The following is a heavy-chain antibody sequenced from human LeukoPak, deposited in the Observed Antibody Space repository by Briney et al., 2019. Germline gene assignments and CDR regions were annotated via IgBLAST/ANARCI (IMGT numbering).Heavy chain of an antibody. J-gene: IGHJ4*02. CDR1: GFTVSSNY. Sequence: GGSLRLSCAASGFTVSSNYMSWVRQAPGKGLEWVSVKYGGGKTYYGDSVKGRFTISRGKCKNTPYLQMNSLRAADTAVYFCASTFYGGSPPYWGQGTLVSVS. CDR3: ASTFYGGSPPY. D-gene: IGHD4-23*01. CDR2: KYGGGKT. V-gene: IGHV3-66*01.